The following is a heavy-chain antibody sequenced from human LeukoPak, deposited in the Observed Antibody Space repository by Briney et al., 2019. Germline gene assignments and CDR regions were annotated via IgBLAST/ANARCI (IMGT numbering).Heavy chain of an antibody. CDR1: GGSISSTVSY. V-gene: IGHV4-39*07. CDR2: IHYSGST. J-gene: IGHJ3*02. CDR3: ARESYRTMIVVGAFDI. D-gene: IGHD3-22*01. Sequence: PSETLSLTCIVSGGSISSTVSYWGWVRQPPGKGLEWIGSIHYSGSTYYIPSLKSRITISLDMSKNQYSLKLTSVTAADTAVYYCARESYRTMIVVGAFDIWGQGTMVTVSS.